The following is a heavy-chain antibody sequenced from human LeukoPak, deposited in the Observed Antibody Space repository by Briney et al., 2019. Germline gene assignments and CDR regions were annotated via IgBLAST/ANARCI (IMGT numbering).Heavy chain of an antibody. V-gene: IGHV4-38-2*02. D-gene: IGHD3-10*01. CDR3: ARDEGGEQPFAFDI. J-gene: IGHJ3*02. CDR1: GYSISSGYY. CDR2: IYHSGST. Sequence: PSETLSLTCAVSGYSISSGYYWGWIRQPPGKGLEWIGSIYHSGSTYYNPSLKSRVTISVDTSKNQFSLKLSSVTAADTAVYYCARDEGGEQPFAFDIWGQGTMVTVSS.